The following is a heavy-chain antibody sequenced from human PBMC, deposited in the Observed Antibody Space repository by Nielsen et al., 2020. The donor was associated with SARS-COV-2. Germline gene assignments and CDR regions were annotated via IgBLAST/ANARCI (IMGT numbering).Heavy chain of an antibody. V-gene: IGHV3-11*04. CDR3: ARHGPRSTIFGVVISLFSGFDY. J-gene: IGHJ4*02. CDR2: ITNTGAE. Sequence: GESLKISCAASGFTFSDHYMTWIRQTPGKGLEWISYITNTGAEYYADSVKGRFTISRDNAQSSLYLLMNNLRAEDTAVYYCARHGPRSTIFGVVISLFSGFDYWGQGTLVTVSS. D-gene: IGHD3-3*01. CDR1: GFTFSDHY.